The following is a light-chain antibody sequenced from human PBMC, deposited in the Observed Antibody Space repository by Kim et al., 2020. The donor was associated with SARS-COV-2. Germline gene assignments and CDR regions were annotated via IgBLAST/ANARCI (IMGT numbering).Light chain of an antibody. Sequence: EIVLTQSPATVSVSPGEGATLSCRASQSIRSDFLAWYQQKPGQAPRLLIYGISTRATGVPARFSGSGSGTEFTLTISSLQSEDFALYFCQQYSAWPLTFGGGTKVDIK. V-gene: IGKV3-15*01. CDR3: QQYSAWPLT. CDR1: QSIRSD. J-gene: IGKJ4*01. CDR2: GIS.